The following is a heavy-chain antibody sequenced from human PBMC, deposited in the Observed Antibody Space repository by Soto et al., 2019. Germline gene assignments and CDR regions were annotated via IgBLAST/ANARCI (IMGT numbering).Heavy chain of an antibody. D-gene: IGHD3-9*01. CDR3: AKDISFDILTDYSSLDY. J-gene: IGHJ4*02. V-gene: IGHV3-30*18. Sequence: QVQLVESGGGVVQPGRSLRLFCAASGFSFNNYGMHWVHQAPGKGLEWVAVISYDGSNQYYADSVKGRFTISRDNSKNTLYLQMNSLRAEDTAVYYCAKDISFDILTDYSSLDYWGQGTLVTVSS. CDR1: GFSFNNYG. CDR2: ISYDGSNQ.